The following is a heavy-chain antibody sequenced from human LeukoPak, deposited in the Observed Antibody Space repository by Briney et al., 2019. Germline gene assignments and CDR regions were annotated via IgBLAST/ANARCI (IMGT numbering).Heavy chain of an antibody. D-gene: IGHD3-22*01. CDR2: ISGGGSTT. Sequence: GGSLRLSCAASGFAFSTYAMIWVRQAPGKGLEWVSSISGGGSTTFYAASVKGRFTISRDNSKNTLYLQMNILRAEDAAVYYCATGMDNYDGSGYYSYFQHWGQGTLVTDSS. CDR3: ATGMDNYDGSGYYSYFQH. CDR1: GFAFSTYA. J-gene: IGHJ1*01. V-gene: IGHV3-23*01.